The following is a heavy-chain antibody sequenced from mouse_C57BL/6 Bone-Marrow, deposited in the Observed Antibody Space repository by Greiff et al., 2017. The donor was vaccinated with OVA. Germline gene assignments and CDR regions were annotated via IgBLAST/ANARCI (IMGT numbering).Heavy chain of an antibody. CDR1: GYSITSGYD. CDR2: ISYSGST. CDR3: AREDYGSPWFAY. J-gene: IGHJ3*01. D-gene: IGHD1-1*01. V-gene: IGHV3-1*01. Sequence: EVKLQESGPGMVKPSQSLSLTCTVTGYSITSGYDWHWIRHFPGNKLEWMGYISYSGSTNYNPSLKSRISITHDTSKNHFFLKLNSVTTEDTATYYCAREDYGSPWFAYWGQGTLVTVSA.